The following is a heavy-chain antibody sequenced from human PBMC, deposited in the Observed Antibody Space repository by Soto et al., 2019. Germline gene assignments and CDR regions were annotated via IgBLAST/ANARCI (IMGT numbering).Heavy chain of an antibody. V-gene: IGHV1-69*02. CDR2: IIPILGIA. CDR3: ATYPVVVPAANPVYYYYYMDV. Sequence: GASVKVSCTASGGTFSSYTISWVRQAPGQGLEWMGRIIPILGIANYAQKFQGRVTITADKSTSTAYMELSSLRSEDTAVYYCATYPVVVPAANPVYYYYYMDVWGKGTTVTVSS. CDR1: GGTFSSYT. J-gene: IGHJ6*03. D-gene: IGHD2-2*01.